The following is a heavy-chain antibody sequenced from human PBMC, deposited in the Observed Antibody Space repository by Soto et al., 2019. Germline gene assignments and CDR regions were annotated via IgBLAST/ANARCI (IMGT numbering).Heavy chain of an antibody. CDR1: GFTFSDYY. V-gene: IGHV3-11*06. CDR2: ISSSSSYT. D-gene: IGHD3-22*01. CDR3: ARERGYYDSSGPFDY. Sequence: NPGGSLRLSCAASGFTFSDYYMSWIRQAPGKGLEWASYISSSSSYTNYADSVKGRFTISRDNAKNSLYLQMNSLRAEDTAVYYCARERGYYDSSGPFDYWGQGTLVTVSS. J-gene: IGHJ4*02.